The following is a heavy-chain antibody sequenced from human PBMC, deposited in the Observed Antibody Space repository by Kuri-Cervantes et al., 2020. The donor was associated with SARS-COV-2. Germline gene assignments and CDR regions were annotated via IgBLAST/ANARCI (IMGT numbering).Heavy chain of an antibody. CDR2: IWYDGTYK. Sequence: GESLKISCAVSGFTFGNYGMHWVRQTPSRGLEWVAIIWYDGTYKYYADSVEGRFSISRDNSKNSLYLQMNNLRAEDTALYYCVRDYCSGGSCYGFDSWGQGTLVTVSS. V-gene: IGHV3-33*01. CDR3: VRDYCSGGSCYGFDS. D-gene: IGHD2-15*01. CDR1: GFTFGNYG. J-gene: IGHJ4*02.